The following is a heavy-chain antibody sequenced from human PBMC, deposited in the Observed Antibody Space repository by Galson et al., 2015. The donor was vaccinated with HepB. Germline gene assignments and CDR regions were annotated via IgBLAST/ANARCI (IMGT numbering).Heavy chain of an antibody. CDR3: ARDPTGAFMVQVTGNWFDP. Sequence: SVKVSCKASGGTFSSYAISWVRQAPGQGLEWKGRIIPILGIANYAQKFQGRVTITADKSTSTAYMELSSLRSEDTAVYYCARDPTGAFMVQVTGNWFDPWGQGTLVTVSS. J-gene: IGHJ5*02. CDR2: IIPILGIA. V-gene: IGHV1-69*04. D-gene: IGHD3-3*02. CDR1: GGTFSSYA.